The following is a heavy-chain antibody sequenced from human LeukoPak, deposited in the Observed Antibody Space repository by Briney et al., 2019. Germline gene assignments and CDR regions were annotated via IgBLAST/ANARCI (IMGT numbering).Heavy chain of an antibody. CDR2: INPNSGGT. V-gene: IGHV1-2*02. CDR1: GYTFTSNY. J-gene: IGHJ4*02. Sequence: ASVKVSCKAFGYTFTSNYMHWVRQAPGQGLEWMGWINPNSGGTKYAQKFQGRVTMTRDTSISTVYMELSRLRSDDTAVYYCARGLRGSPAFDYWGQGTLVTVSS. CDR3: ARGLRGSPAFDY. D-gene: IGHD2-2*01.